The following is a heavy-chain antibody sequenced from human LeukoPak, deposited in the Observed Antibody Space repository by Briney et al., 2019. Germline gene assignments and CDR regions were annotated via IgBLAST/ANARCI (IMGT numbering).Heavy chain of an antibody. Sequence: VRXXPXKXRXWXXSISGSDDGTYYADSVKGRFTISRDNSKNTLYLQMNSLRAEDTAVYYCAKRGPIYSSSPGNYFDYWGQGTLVTVSS. CDR2: ISGSDDGT. V-gene: IGHV3-23*01. D-gene: IGHD6-6*01. J-gene: IGHJ4*02. CDR3: AKRGPIYSSSPGNYFDY.